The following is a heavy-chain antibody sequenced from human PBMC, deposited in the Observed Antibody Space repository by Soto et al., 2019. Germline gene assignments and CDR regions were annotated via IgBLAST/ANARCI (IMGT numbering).Heavy chain of an antibody. D-gene: IGHD5-18*01. CDR2: IFYTGST. Sequence: SETLSLTCSVSGGTINSGDYFWSWIRQPPGKGLEWIGSIFYTGSTYYSPSLKSRASMSMDTSKNLFSLRLRSLTAADTAVYFCARGLGWIQLWLDAFDIWGQGTMVTVSS. J-gene: IGHJ3*02. CDR1: GGTINSGDYF. V-gene: IGHV4-30-4*01. CDR3: ARGLGWIQLWLDAFDI.